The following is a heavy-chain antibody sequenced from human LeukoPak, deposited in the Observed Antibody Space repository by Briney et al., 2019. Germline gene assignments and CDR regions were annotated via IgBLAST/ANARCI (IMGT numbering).Heavy chain of an antibody. CDR1: GFTFSSYS. V-gene: IGHV3-21*01. Sequence: GGSLRLSCAATGFTFSSYSMNWVRQAPGKGLEWVSSISGSSSYIYYADSVKGRFTISRDNAKNSLYLQMNSLRAEDTAVYYCARTWFGELLSGAFDIWGQGTMVTVSS. D-gene: IGHD3-10*01. J-gene: IGHJ3*02. CDR3: ARTWFGELLSGAFDI. CDR2: ISGSSSYI.